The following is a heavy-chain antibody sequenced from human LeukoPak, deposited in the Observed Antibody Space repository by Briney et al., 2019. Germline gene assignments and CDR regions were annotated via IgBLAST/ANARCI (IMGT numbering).Heavy chain of an antibody. J-gene: IGHJ4*02. Sequence: SETLSLTCTVSGYSISIGYYWGWIRQPPGKGLEWIGNIYHSGSTYYNPSLKSRVTISVDTSKNQLSLKLSSVTAADTAVYYCARVTGAILTGYWLDFWGQGTLVTVSS. D-gene: IGHD3-9*01. V-gene: IGHV4-38-2*02. CDR1: GYSISIGYY. CDR2: IYHSGST. CDR3: ARVTGAILTGYWLDF.